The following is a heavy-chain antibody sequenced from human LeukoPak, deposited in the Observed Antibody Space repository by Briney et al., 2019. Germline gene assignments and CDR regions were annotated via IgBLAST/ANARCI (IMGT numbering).Heavy chain of an antibody. CDR1: GFTFSTYG. D-gene: IGHD5-18*01. CDR3: AQDRAWIQFWS. CDR2: VGPTGTQT. V-gene: IGHV3-23*01. J-gene: IGHJ1*01. Sequence: GRSLRLSCAASGFTFSTYGMNWVRQAPGKGLEWVSGVGPTGTQTYYAESVKGRFAISRDNSKNILYLQINTLRAEDTAVYYCAQDRAWIQFWSWGQGTLVTVSS.